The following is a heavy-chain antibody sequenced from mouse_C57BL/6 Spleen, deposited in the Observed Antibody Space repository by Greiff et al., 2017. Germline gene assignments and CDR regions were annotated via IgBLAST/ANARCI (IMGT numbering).Heavy chain of an antibody. Sequence: QVQLKQPGAELVKPGASVKVSCKASGYTFTSYWMHWVKQRPGQGLEWIGRIHPSDSDTNYNQKFKGKATLTVDKSSSTAYMQLSSLTSEDSAVYYCAPFITTVGHYYAMDYWGQGTSVTVSS. V-gene: IGHV1-74*01. CDR2: IHPSDSDT. J-gene: IGHJ4*01. CDR3: APFITTVGHYYAMDY. CDR1: GYTFTSYW. D-gene: IGHD1-1*01.